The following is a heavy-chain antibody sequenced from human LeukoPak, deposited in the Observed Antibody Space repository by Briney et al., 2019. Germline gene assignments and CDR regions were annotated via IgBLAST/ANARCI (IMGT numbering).Heavy chain of an antibody. J-gene: IGHJ1*01. CDR3: ARTYGRHTLDC. CDR1: RFTLSSYV. D-gene: IGHD4-17*01. CDR2: ISGSGGAI. V-gene: IGHV3-48*01. Sequence: GGTLRLSCAASRFTLSSYVMTWVRQAPGKGLEWVSYISGSGGAIFYADSVKGRFTISRDNAKNSVYLQMNSLIAEDTAVYYCARTYGRHTLDCGGQGMLVTVSA.